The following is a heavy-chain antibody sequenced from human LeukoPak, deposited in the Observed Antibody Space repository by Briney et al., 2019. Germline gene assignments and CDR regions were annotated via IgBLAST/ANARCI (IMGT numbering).Heavy chain of an antibody. D-gene: IGHD2-2*01. J-gene: IGHJ6*02. CDR3: ARHFSVVAIYGMDV. CDR2: IYSGGST. Sequence: GGSLRLSCAASGFTVSSNYMSWVRQAPGKGLEWVSGIYSGGSTNYEDSFKSRLIITRDNSKNSLYLQLNSLRAEDTAVYYCARHFSVVAIYGMDVWGQGTTVTVSS. V-gene: IGHV3-53*01. CDR1: GFTVSSNY.